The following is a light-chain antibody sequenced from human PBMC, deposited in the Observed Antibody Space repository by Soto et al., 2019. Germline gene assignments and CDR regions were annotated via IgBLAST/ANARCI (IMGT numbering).Light chain of an antibody. Sequence: DIQMTQSPSTLSASVGDSVTITFRASQTISNWLAWYQQKPGKAPKLLIYDASTLESGVPSRFSGGGFGTEFTLTINSLQPDDFATYYCQQYNSYSTFGQGTKVDI. CDR3: QQYNSYST. J-gene: IGKJ1*01. CDR1: QTISNW. V-gene: IGKV1-5*01. CDR2: DAS.